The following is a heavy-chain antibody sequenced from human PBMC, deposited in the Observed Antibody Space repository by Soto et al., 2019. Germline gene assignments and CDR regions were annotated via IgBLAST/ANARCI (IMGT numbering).Heavy chain of an antibody. D-gene: IGHD3-22*01. V-gene: IGHV3-21*01. CDR2: ISSSSSYI. J-gene: IGHJ3*02. Sequence: GGSLRLSCAASGFTFSSYSMNWVRQAPGKGLEWVSSISSSSSYIYYADSVKGRFPISRDNAKNSLYLQMNSLRAEDTAVYYCARDSPNYYDSSGYYYWRAFDIWGQGTMVTVSS. CDR1: GFTFSSYS. CDR3: ARDSPNYYDSSGYYYWRAFDI.